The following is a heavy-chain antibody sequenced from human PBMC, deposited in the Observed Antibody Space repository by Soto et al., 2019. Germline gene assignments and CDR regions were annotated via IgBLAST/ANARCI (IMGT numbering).Heavy chain of an antibody. CDR2: IIPIFGTA. J-gene: IGHJ1*01. CDR1: GGTFSSHA. V-gene: IGHV1-69*12. Sequence: QVQLVQSGAEVKKPGSSVKVSCKASGGTFSSHAISWVRQTPGQGLEWMGGIIPIFGTANYAQKSQGRVTITADESTSTAYMELSSLRSEDTAVYYCAREGGKDSSGPTRAGYFQHWGQGTLVTVSS. D-gene: IGHD3-22*01. CDR3: AREGGKDSSGPTRAGYFQH.